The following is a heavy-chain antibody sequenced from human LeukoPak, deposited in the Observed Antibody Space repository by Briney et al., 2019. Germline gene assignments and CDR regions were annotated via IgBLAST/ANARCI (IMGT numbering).Heavy chain of an antibody. CDR2: ISGSGGST. D-gene: IGHD3-22*01. Sequence: QTGGSLRLSCAASGFTFSSYAMSWVRQAPGKGLEWVSAISGSGGSTYYEDSVKGRFTISRDNSKNTLYLQMNSLRAEDTAVYYCAKDLSFTMIVVVDVKIDYWGQGTLVTVSS. V-gene: IGHV3-23*01. CDR3: AKDLSFTMIVVVDVKIDY. J-gene: IGHJ4*02. CDR1: GFTFSSYA.